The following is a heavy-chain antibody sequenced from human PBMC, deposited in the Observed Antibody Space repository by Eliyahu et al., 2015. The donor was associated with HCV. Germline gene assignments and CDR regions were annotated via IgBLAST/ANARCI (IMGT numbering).Heavy chain of an antibody. Sequence: EVQLVQSGAEVKKPGESLKIXCKGSGYXFTSYWIGWVRQVPGKGLEWXGIIYPGDXDTRYSPSFQGQVTISADKSISTAYLQWSSLKASDTAMYYCARLPSDCSGGSCYSGGLDYWGQGTLVTVSS. V-gene: IGHV5-51*01. J-gene: IGHJ4*02. CDR3: ARLPSDCSGGSCYSGGLDY. CDR2: IYPGDXDT. CDR1: GYXFTSYW. D-gene: IGHD2-15*01.